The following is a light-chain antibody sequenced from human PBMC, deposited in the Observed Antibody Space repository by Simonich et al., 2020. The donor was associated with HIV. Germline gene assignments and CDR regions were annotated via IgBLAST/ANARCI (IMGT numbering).Light chain of an antibody. V-gene: IGKV3D-20*02. CDR2: GAS. J-gene: IGKJ3*01. CDR3: QQRSNWPPVFT. Sequence: EIVMTQSPATLSVSPGERATLSCRASQSIRSNLAWYQQKPGQTPRLLIYGASSRITGIPDRFSGSGSGTDFTLTISRLEPEDFAVYYCQQRSNWPPVFTFGPGTKVDIK. CDR1: QSIRSN.